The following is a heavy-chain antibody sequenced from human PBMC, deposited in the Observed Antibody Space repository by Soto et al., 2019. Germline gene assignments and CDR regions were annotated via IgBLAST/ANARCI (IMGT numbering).Heavy chain of an antibody. Sequence: GGSLRLSCAASGFTFSDYYMSWIRQAPGKGLEWISYINSGGDTIYYADSVKGRFTLSRDNAKNSLYLHLNSLRAEDTAVYYCARDQLEMAVAVTNHYYYYMDVWGKGTTVTVSS. CDR3: ARDQLEMAVAVTNHYYYYMDV. V-gene: IGHV3-11*01. D-gene: IGHD3-3*02. J-gene: IGHJ6*03. CDR1: GFTFSDYY. CDR2: INSGGDTI.